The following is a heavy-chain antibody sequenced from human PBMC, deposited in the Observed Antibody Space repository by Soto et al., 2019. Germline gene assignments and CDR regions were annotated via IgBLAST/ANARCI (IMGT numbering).Heavy chain of an antibody. CDR2: INPSGGST. D-gene: IGHD4-17*01. J-gene: IGHJ6*02. CDR3: ARDSQYGGWALYYYGMDV. Sequence: GASVKVSCKASGYTFTSYYVHWVRQAPGQGLEWMGIINPSGGSTSYAQKFQGRVTMTRDTSTSTVYMELSSLRSEDTAVYYCARDSQYGGWALYYYGMDVWGQGTTVTVSS. CDR1: GYTFTSYY. V-gene: IGHV1-46*01.